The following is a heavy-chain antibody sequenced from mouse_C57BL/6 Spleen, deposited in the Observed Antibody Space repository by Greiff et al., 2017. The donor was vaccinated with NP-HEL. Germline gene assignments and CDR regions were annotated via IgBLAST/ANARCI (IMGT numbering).Heavy chain of an antibody. CDR1: GYAFSSYW. CDR3: ARWNYGSSYDYAMDY. Sequence: SGAELVKPGASVKISCKASGYAFSSYWMNWVKQRPGKGLEWIGQIYPGDGDTNYHGKFKGKATLTADKSSSTAYMQLSSLTSEDSAVYFCARWNYGSSYDYAMDYWGQGTSVTVSS. D-gene: IGHD1-1*01. CDR2: IYPGDGDT. J-gene: IGHJ4*01. V-gene: IGHV1-80*01.